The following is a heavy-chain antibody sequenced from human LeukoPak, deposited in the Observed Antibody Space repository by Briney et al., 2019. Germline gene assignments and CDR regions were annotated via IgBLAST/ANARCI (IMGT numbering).Heavy chain of an antibody. D-gene: IGHD3-22*01. V-gene: IGHV3-66*02. CDR2: IYSGGST. Sequence: GGSLRLSCAASGFTVSSNYMSWVRQAPGKGLEWVSVIYSGGSTYYADSVKGRFTISRDNSKNTLYLQMNSLRAEDTAVYYCARTSPYYYDSSGYIDYWGQGTLVTVSS. CDR1: GFTVSSNY. CDR3: ARTSPYYYDSSGYIDY. J-gene: IGHJ4*02.